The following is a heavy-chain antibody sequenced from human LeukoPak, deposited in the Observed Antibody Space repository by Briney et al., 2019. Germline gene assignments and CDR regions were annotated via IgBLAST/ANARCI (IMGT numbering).Heavy chain of an antibody. D-gene: IGHD6-6*01. Sequence: GGSLRLSCAASGFTFSNAWMSWVRQAPGKGLEWVANIKQDGSEKYYVDSVKGRFTISRDNAKNSLYLQMNSLRAEDTAVYYCARSISAARSYYYYYMDVWGKGTTVTVSS. CDR2: IKQDGSEK. V-gene: IGHV3-7*01. CDR1: GFTFSNAW. CDR3: ARSISAARSYYYYYMDV. J-gene: IGHJ6*03.